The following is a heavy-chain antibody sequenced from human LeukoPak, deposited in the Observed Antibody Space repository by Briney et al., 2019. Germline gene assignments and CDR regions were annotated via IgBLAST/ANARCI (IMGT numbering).Heavy chain of an antibody. D-gene: IGHD6-13*01. CDR1: GYTFTVYF. V-gene: IGHV1-2*02. J-gene: IGHJ6*02. CDR3: ARARGEYSSSLDYYYYGMDV. Sequence: ASVKVSCKASGYTFTVYFMHWVRQAPGQGLEWMGWINPNSGGTNYAQKFQGRVTMTRDTSISTAYMELSRLRSDDTAVYYCARARGEYSSSLDYYYYGMDVWGQGTTVTVSS. CDR2: INPNSGGT.